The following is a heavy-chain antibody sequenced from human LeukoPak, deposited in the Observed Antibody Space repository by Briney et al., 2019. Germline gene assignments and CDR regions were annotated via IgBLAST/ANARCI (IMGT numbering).Heavy chain of an antibody. Sequence: PPETLSLTCTVSGGSISSGDYYWSWIRQPPGEGLEWIGYIYYSGSTNYNPSLKSRVTISVVTSKNQFSLKLSSVTTAHTAVYDYARDVTIVRGADGYYYYYGMDVWGQGTTVTVSS. J-gene: IGHJ6*02. V-gene: IGHV4-61*08. CDR3: ARDVTIVRGADGYYYYYGMDV. CDR1: GGSISSGDYY. CDR2: IYYSGST. D-gene: IGHD3-10*01.